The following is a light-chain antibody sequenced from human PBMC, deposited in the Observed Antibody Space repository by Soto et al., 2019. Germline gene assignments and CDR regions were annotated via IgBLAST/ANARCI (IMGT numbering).Light chain of an antibody. Sequence: QSALIQPASVSGSPGQSITLSCTGTSSDVGAYNSVSWYQQHPGKAPKLIIYDVSTRPSGVSNRFSGSKSGNTASLTISGLQAEDEADYYCSSSTTSTTRVFGTGTKLTVL. J-gene: IGLJ1*01. CDR1: SSDVGAYNS. CDR3: SSSTTSTTRV. CDR2: DVS. V-gene: IGLV2-14*03.